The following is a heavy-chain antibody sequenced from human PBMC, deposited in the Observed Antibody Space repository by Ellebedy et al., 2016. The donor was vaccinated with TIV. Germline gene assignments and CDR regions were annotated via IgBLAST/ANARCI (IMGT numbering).Heavy chain of an antibody. D-gene: IGHD3-10*01. CDR3: AREYYGSGSYNP. CDR1: GFTFSDYY. CDR2: ISSSGSTI. Sequence: GESLKISXAASGFTFSDYYMSWIRQAPGKGLEWVSYISSSGSTIYYADSVKGRFTISRDNAKNSLYLQMNSLRAEDTAVYYCAREYYGSGSYNPWGQGTLVTVSS. J-gene: IGHJ5*02. V-gene: IGHV3-11*01.